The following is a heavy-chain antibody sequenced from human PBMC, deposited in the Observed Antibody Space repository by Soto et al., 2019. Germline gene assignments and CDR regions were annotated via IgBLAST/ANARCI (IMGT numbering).Heavy chain of an antibody. CDR2: INHSGST. CDR3: ARGKGRGSSQLRYYNCGMDV. J-gene: IGHJ6*02. D-gene: IGHD6-6*01. Sequence: SETLSLTCAVYGGSFSGYYWSWIRQPPGKGLEWLGEINHSGSTNYNPSLKSRVTISVDTSKNQFSLKLSSVTAADTAVYSCARGKGRGSSQLRYYNCGMDVWGQGTTVAVSS. V-gene: IGHV4-34*01. CDR1: GGSFSGYY.